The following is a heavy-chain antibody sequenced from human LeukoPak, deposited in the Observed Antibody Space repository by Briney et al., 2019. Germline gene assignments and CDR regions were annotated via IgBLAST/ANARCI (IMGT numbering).Heavy chain of an antibody. CDR1: GGSISSYY. D-gene: IGHD2-8*01. V-gene: IGHV4-59*08. Sequence: PSETLSLTCTVSGGSISSYYWSWIRQPPGKGLEWIGYIYYSGSTNYNPSLKSRVTISVDTSKNQFSLKLSSVTAADTAVYYCATEGMMYAIVGEVGWGQGTLVTVSS. CDR2: IYYSGST. J-gene: IGHJ4*02. CDR3: ATEGMMYAIVGEVG.